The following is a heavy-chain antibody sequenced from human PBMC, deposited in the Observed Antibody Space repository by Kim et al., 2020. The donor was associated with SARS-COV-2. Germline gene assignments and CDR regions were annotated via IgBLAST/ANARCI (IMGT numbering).Heavy chain of an antibody. J-gene: IGHJ4*02. CDR2: IYTSGNT. CDR1: GGSISGYY. D-gene: IGHD6-13*01. Sequence: SETLSLTCTVSGGSISGYYWTWIRQPAGKGLEWIGRIYTSGNTNYNPSLESRVTMSVDTSKTQFSLQLTSVTAADTAVYYCARGLTAAGPNNFDYCGQET. V-gene: IGHV4-4*07. CDR3: ARGLTAAGPNNFDY.